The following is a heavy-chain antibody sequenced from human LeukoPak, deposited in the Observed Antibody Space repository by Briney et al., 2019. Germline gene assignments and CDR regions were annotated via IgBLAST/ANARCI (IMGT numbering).Heavy chain of an antibody. V-gene: IGHV3-21*01. Sequence: PGGSLRLSCAASGFTFSSYAMSWVRQAPGKGLEWVSSIRSSSSYIHYADSVKGRFTISRDNAKNSLYLQLNSLRAEDTAVYYCAKDLLFYGDYVNGAFDIWGQGTMVTVSS. CDR1: GFTFSSYA. CDR2: IRSSSSYI. D-gene: IGHD4-17*01. CDR3: AKDLLFYGDYVNGAFDI. J-gene: IGHJ3*02.